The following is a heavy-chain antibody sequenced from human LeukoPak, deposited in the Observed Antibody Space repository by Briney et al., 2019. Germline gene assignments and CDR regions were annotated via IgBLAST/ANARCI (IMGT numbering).Heavy chain of an antibody. CDR1: GFTFSSYA. Sequence: GGSLRLSCAASGFTFSSYAMSWVRQAPGKGLEWVSAISGSGGSTYYADSVKGRSTISRDNSKNTLYLQMNSLRAEDTAVYYCAKTSRYFDWLLSFDYWGQGTLVTVSS. D-gene: IGHD3-9*01. CDR2: ISGSGGST. V-gene: IGHV3-23*01. CDR3: AKTSRYFDWLLSFDY. J-gene: IGHJ4*02.